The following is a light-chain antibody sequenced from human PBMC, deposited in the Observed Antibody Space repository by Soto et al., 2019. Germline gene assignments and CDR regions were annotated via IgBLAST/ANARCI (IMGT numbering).Light chain of an antibody. V-gene: IGLV1-40*01. CDR2: GNS. CDR1: SSNIGAGYD. Sequence: QSVLTQPPSVSGAPGQRVTISCTGSSSNIGAGYDVHWYQQHPGTAPKLLIYGNSNRPSGVPDRFSGSKSGTSASLAITGLQAEDEADDYCQSYDSSLSGHVVFGGGTKLTVL. CDR3: QSYDSSLSGHVV. J-gene: IGLJ2*01.